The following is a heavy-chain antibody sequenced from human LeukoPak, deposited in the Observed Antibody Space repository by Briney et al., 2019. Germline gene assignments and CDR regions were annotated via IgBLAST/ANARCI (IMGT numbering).Heavy chain of an antibody. V-gene: IGHV1-18*01. J-gene: IGHJ4*02. D-gene: IGHD1-7*01. CDR2: ISAYNGNT. CDR1: GYTFTSYG. CDR3: ARDQSPITGTTAFDY. Sequence: ASVKVSCKASGYTFTSYGISWVRQAPGQGLEWMGWISAYNGNTNYAQKLQGRVTMTTDTSTSTAYMELRSLRSDDTAVYYCARDQSPITGTTAFDYWGQGTLVTVSS.